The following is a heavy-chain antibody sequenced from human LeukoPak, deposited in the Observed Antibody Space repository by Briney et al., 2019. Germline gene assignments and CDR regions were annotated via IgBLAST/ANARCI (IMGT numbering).Heavy chain of an antibody. CDR3: ARDQGGYYSSSWVFDY. V-gene: IGHV1-18*01. CDR1: GYSFRSFG. D-gene: IGHD6-13*01. Sequence: ASVKVSCKASGYSFRSFGINWVRQAPGQGLEWMGWISGYNGDTNYAQRLEGRITLTTDTSTTTAYMELGTLRSDDTAVYYCARDQGGYYSSSWVFDYWGQGTLVTVSS. CDR2: ISGYNGDT. J-gene: IGHJ4*02.